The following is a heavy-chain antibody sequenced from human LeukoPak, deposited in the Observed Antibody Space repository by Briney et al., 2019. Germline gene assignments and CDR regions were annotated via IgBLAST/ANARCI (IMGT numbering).Heavy chain of an antibody. J-gene: IGHJ4*02. D-gene: IGHD6-6*01. CDR2: IHTSGNT. Sequence: SETLSLTCTVSGGSISSGSYYWSWIRQPAGKGLEWIGRIHTSGNTDYNPSLKSRVTMSVDTSKDQFSLKLSSVTAADTAGYYCAREGSMTARPFVSIDYWGQGTLVTISS. V-gene: IGHV4-61*02. CDR3: AREGSMTARPFVSIDY. CDR1: GGSISSGSYY.